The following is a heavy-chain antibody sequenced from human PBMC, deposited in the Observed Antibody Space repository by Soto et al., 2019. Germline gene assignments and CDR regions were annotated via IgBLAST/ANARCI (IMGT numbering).Heavy chain of an antibody. CDR2: INHSGST. V-gene: IGHV4-34*01. Sequence: QVQLQQWGAGLLKPSETLSLTCAVYGGSFSGYYWSWIRQPPGKGLEWIGEINHSGSTNYNPSLKCRVTISVDTSKNQFSLRLSSVTAADTAVYYCARGRLNYEYVWGSYRTACFDYWGQGTLVTVSS. CDR3: ARGRLNYEYVWGSYRTACFDY. J-gene: IGHJ4*02. CDR1: GGSFSGYY. D-gene: IGHD3-16*02.